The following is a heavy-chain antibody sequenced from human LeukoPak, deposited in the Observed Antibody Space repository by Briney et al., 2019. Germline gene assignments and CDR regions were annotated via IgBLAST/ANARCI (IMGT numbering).Heavy chain of an antibody. CDR3: AKTRRLWYFDL. Sequence: PGGSLRLSCAASGFTFDDYAMHWVRQAPGKGLEWVSGISWNSGSIGYADSVKGRFTISRDNAKNPLYLQMNSLRAEDTALYYCAKTRRLWYFDLWGRGTLVTVSS. V-gene: IGHV3-9*01. CDR2: ISWNSGSI. D-gene: IGHD6-25*01. J-gene: IGHJ2*01. CDR1: GFTFDDYA.